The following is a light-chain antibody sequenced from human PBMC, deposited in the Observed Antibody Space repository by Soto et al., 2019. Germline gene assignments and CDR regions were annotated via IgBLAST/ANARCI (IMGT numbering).Light chain of an antibody. V-gene: IGKV3-20*01. CDR3: QQYGTSPRVT. CDR1: QSVSSW. Sequence: EIVLTQSPGTLSLSPGERATLSCRASQSVSSWLAWYQQKPGQAPRLLIYGASSRATGIPDRFSGSGSGTDFTLTISRLEPEDFAVYYCQQYGTSPRVTFGHGTKVDIK. CDR2: GAS. J-gene: IGKJ3*01.